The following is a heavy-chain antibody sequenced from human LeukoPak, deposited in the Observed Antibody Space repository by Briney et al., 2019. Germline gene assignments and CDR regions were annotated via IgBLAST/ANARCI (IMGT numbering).Heavy chain of an antibody. D-gene: IGHD5-12*01. Sequence: SETLSLSCTVSGASTSHFYWNWLRQPPGKGLEWIAYMHNSGSSKHNPSLKSRVTISIDTSKNQFSLQLTSVTAADTAMYFCARSAEWLRNAFDIWGRGTLVIVSS. CDR3: ARSAEWLRNAFDI. V-gene: IGHV4-59*01. CDR1: GASTSHFY. CDR2: MHNSGSS. J-gene: IGHJ3*02.